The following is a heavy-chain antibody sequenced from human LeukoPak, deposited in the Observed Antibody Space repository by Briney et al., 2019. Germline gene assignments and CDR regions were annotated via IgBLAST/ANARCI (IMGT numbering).Heavy chain of an antibody. CDR2: ISAYNGNT. CDR1: GYTFTSYY. Sequence: GASVKVSCKASGYTFTSYYMHWVRQVPGQGPEWMGWISAYNGNTNYAQKLQGRVTMTTDTSTSTAYMELRSLRSDDTAVYYCARMTYDSSGRDFDYWGQGTLVTVSS. D-gene: IGHD3-22*01. J-gene: IGHJ4*02. CDR3: ARMTYDSSGRDFDY. V-gene: IGHV1-18*04.